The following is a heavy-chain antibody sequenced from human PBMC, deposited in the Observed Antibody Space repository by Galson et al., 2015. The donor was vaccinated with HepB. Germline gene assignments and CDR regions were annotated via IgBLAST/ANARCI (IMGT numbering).Heavy chain of an antibody. J-gene: IGHJ6*03. Sequence: SETLSLTCAVYGASFSTYYWNWVRQPPGEGLEWIGEINHSGSTNYNPSLKSRVTISVDTSKNQLSLNLSSLTAADTAVYYCARGRLRGRLTGYYMDVWGKGTTVTVSS. D-gene: IGHD3-10*01. CDR2: INHSGST. CDR3: ARGRLRGRLTGYYMDV. CDR1: GASFSTYY. V-gene: IGHV4-34*01.